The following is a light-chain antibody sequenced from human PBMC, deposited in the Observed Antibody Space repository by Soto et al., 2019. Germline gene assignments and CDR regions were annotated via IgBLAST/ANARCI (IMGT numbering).Light chain of an antibody. Sequence: EIVLTQSPATLSLSPGERATLSCRASQSVSNYLAWFQQKPGQAPRLLIYDASNRATGIPARFSGSGSETDFTLTISSLEPEDFAVYYCQQRASWVTFGQGTRLEIK. CDR3: QQRASWVT. J-gene: IGKJ5*01. V-gene: IGKV3-11*01. CDR2: DAS. CDR1: QSVSNY.